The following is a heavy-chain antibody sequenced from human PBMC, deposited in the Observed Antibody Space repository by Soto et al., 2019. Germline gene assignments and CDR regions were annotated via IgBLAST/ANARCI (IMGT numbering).Heavy chain of an antibody. V-gene: IGHV4-31*03. CDR3: ARVTWFGELLFDY. J-gene: IGHJ4*02. CDR1: GGSISSGGYY. Sequence: QVQLQESGPGLVKPSQTLSLTCTVSGGSISSGGYYWSWIRQHPGKGLEWIGYIHYSGSTYYNPSLTRRFTISVDTSKNQVSLKLGLVSAADTAVYYCARVTWFGELLFDYWGQGTLVTVSS. CDR2: IHYSGST. D-gene: IGHD3-10*01.